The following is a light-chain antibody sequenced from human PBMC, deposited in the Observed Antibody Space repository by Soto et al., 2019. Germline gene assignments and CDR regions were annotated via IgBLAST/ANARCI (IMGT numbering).Light chain of an antibody. V-gene: IGKV3-11*01. CDR1: QRIGSY. J-gene: IGKJ1*01. CDR3: QHRYNWPQS. CDR2: DAF. Sequence: EVVLTQSPATLSLSPGETATLSCRASQRIGSYLAWYQQRPGQAPRLLIYDAFNRATGITARFRGSGSGTDFTLTISSLEPEDFAVYYCQHRYNWPQSFGQGTKVEIK.